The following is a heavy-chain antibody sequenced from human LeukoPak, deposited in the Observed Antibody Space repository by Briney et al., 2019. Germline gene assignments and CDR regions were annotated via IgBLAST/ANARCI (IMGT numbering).Heavy chain of an antibody. Sequence: SDTLSHTYSVCGVANSRYYWVWIRQPAGQGLEGIGRIYTSGSSNYNPSLNSRVTMSVDTSKNQFSLKLSSVTAADTAVYYCARGPTRREGFIINYWGQGTLVTVSS. CDR3: ARGPTRREGFIINY. J-gene: IGHJ4*02. D-gene: IGHD5-24*01. V-gene: IGHV4-4*07. CDR2: IYTSGSS. CDR1: GVANSRYY.